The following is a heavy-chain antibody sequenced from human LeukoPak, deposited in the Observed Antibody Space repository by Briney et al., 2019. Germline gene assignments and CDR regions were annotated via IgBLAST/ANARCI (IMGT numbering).Heavy chain of an antibody. D-gene: IGHD5-18*01. CDR1: GFTFSAYD. Sequence: GGSLRLSCAASGFTFSAYDINWVRQAPGKGLEWVSYISSSSSIMDYADSVKGRFTISRDNAKNSLYLQMNSLRAEDTAVYYCARARGYSYGYSDYWGQGTLVTVSS. CDR2: ISSSSSIM. CDR3: ARARGYSYGYSDY. V-gene: IGHV3-48*01. J-gene: IGHJ4*02.